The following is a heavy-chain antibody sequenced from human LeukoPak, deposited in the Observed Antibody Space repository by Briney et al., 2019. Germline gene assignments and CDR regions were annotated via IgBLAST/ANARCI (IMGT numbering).Heavy chain of an antibody. Sequence: SETLSLTCTVSGGSISSYYWGWIRQPPGKGLEWIGYIYYSGSTNYNPSLKSRVTISVDTSKNQFSLKLSSVTAADTAVYYCARDRGLYPPYGMDVWGQGTTVTVSS. J-gene: IGHJ6*02. D-gene: IGHD2-8*01. CDR3: ARDRGLYPPYGMDV. CDR1: GGSISSYY. V-gene: IGHV4-59*01. CDR2: IYYSGST.